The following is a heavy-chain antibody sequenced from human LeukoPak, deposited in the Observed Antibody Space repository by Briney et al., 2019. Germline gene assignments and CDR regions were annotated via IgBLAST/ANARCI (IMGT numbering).Heavy chain of an antibody. V-gene: IGHV7-4-1*02. CDR1: GYTFTSYA. D-gene: IGHD6-19*01. Sequence: GASVKVSCKASGYTFTSYAMNWVRQAPGQGLEWMGWINTNTGNPTYAQGFTGRFVFSLDTSVSTAYLQISSLKAEDTAVYYCAREGYNGWYRKDGLVWFDPWGQGTLVTVSS. CDR2: INTNTGNP. J-gene: IGHJ5*02. CDR3: AREGYNGWYRKDGLVWFDP.